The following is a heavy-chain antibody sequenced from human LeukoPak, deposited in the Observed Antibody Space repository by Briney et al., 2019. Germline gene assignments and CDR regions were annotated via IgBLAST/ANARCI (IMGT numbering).Heavy chain of an antibody. D-gene: IGHD1-14*01. J-gene: IGHJ5*02. CDR1: GFTFRSYW. V-gene: IGHV3-30*02. Sequence: TGGPLRLSCAASGFTFRSYWMTWVRQAPGKGLEWVAFIRYDGSNKYYADSVKGRFTISRDNSKNTLYLQMNSLRAEDTAVYYCAKDTTPPKAGFDPWGQGTLVTVSS. CDR2: IRYDGSNK. CDR3: AKDTTPPKAGFDP.